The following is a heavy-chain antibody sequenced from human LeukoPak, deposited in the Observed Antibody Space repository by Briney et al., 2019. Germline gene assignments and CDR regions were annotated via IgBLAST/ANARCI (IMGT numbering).Heavy chain of an antibody. D-gene: IGHD1-26*01. CDR2: INHSGST. Sequence: SETLSLTCAVYGGSFSGYYWNWIRQPPGKGLEWIGEINHSGSTNYNPSLKSRVTISVDTSKNQFSLKLSSVTAADTAVYYCARARAGATGYWGQGTLVTVPS. CDR1: GGSFSGYY. V-gene: IGHV4-34*01. J-gene: IGHJ4*02. CDR3: ARARAGATGY.